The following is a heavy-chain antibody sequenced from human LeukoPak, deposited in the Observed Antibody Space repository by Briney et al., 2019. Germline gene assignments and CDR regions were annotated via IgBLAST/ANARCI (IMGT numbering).Heavy chain of an antibody. CDR1: GYTFTSYD. V-gene: IGHV1-8*01. CDR3: ARGQIEFYSGSYGWVDY. CDR2: MNPNSGNT. D-gene: IGHD1-26*01. Sequence: ASVKVSCKASGYTFTSYDINWVRQATGQGLEWMGWMNPNSGNTGYAQKFQGRVTMTRNTSISTAYMELSSLRSEDTAVYYCARGQIEFYSGSYGWVDYWGQRTLFTVSS. J-gene: IGHJ4*02.